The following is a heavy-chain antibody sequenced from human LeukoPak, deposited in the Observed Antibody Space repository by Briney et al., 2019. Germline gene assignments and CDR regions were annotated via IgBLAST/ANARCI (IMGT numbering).Heavy chain of an antibody. V-gene: IGHV1-18*01. CDR3: AREPYSSGGGDH. Sequence: ASVKVSCKASGYSFASYGIIWVRQAPGQGLEWMGWISAYNGNTNYAQKFQGRVTMTTDTSTNTVHMELRSLISDDTAVYYCAREPYSSGGGDHWGQGTLVTVSS. D-gene: IGHD6-25*01. CDR1: GYSFASYG. J-gene: IGHJ4*02. CDR2: ISAYNGNT.